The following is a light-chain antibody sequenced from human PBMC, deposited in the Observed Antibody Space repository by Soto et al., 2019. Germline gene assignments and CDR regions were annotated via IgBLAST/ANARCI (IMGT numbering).Light chain of an antibody. CDR3: QQYGDSPT. J-gene: IGKJ4*01. CDR1: QTIIN. CDR2: GIS. Sequence: PGERATLSCRASQTIINLAWFQQKPGQSPRLLIHGISNRATAVPDMFSGSGSGTDFTLTISRLEPEDFAVYFCQQYGDSPTFGGGTKVDIK. V-gene: IGKV3-20*01.